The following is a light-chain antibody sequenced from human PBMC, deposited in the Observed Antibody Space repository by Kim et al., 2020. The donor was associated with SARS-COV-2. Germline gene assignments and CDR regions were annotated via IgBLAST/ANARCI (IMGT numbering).Light chain of an antibody. V-gene: IGKV3-15*01. J-gene: IGKJ2*01. CDR1: QSVSSN. CDR2: GAS. CDR3: QQYNNWHT. Sequence: EIVMTQSPATLSVSPGERATLSCRASQSVSSNLAWYQQKPGHAPRLLIYGASTRATGIPARFSGSGSGTEFTLTISSLQSEDFAVYYCQQYNNWHTFGQGTKLEI.